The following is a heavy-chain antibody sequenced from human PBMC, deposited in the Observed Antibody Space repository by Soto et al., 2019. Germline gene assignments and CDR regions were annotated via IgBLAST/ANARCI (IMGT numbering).Heavy chain of an antibody. CDR2: TSYDGGKN. Sequence: QVQLVESGGGVVQPGRSLRLSCAASGFTFQNYSMHWVRQAPGKGREWVAVTSYDGGKNFYADSVKGRFTISRDNSKNTLYLQMNSLRAGDTAIYYCARVESSGAAKYFIDYWGQGTLVTVSS. CDR1: GFTFQNYS. V-gene: IGHV3-30*03. J-gene: IGHJ4*02. CDR3: ARVESSGAAKYFIDY. D-gene: IGHD3-10*01.